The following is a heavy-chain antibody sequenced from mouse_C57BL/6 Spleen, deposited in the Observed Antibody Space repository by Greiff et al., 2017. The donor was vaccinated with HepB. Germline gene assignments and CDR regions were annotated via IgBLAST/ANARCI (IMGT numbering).Heavy chain of an antibody. J-gene: IGHJ2*01. CDR1: GYTFTSYW. Sequence: QVQLQQPGAELVRPGSSVKLSCKASGYTFTSYWMDWVKQRPGQGLEWIGNIYPSDSETHYNQKFKDKATLTVDKSSSTAYMQLSSLTSEDSAVYYCASSLLLGDYFDYWGQGTTLTVSS. V-gene: IGHV1-61*01. CDR3: ASSLLLGDYFDY. D-gene: IGHD3-3*01. CDR2: IYPSDSET.